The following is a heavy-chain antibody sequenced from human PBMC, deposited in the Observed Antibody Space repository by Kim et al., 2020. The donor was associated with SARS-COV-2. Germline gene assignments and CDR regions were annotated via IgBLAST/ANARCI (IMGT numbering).Heavy chain of an antibody. CDR3: ARDAGITIFGVALTVYYGMDV. CDR2: ISSSSSYI. CDR1: GFTFSSYS. Sequence: GGSLRLSCAASGFTFSSYSMNWVRQAPGKGLEWVSSISSSSSYIYYADSVKGRFTISRDNAKNSLYLQMNSLRAEDTAVYYCARDAGITIFGVALTVYYGMDVWGQGTTVTVSS. D-gene: IGHD3-3*01. J-gene: IGHJ6*02. V-gene: IGHV3-21*01.